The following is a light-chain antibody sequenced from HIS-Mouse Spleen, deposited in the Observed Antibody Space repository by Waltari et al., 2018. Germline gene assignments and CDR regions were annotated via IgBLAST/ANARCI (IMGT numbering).Light chain of an antibody. J-gene: IGLJ1*01. V-gene: IGLV1-44*01. Sequence: QSVLTQPPSASGTPGQRVTISCSGSSSNIGSNTVNWYQQLPGTAPKLLIYSNNRRPSGCPDQSSGSKSGTSASLAISGLQSEDEADYYCAAWDDSLNGNYVFGTGTKVTVL. CDR1: SSNIGSNT. CDR3: AAWDDSLNGNYV. CDR2: SNN.